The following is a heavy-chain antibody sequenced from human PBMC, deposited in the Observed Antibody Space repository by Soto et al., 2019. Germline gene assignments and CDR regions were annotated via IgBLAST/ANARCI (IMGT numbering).Heavy chain of an antibody. CDR1: GGSISTYY. D-gene: IGHD2-15*01. V-gene: IGHV4-59*01. CDR3: ARDLVAATNDAFDI. Sequence: QVQLQESGPGLVKPSETLSLTCTVSGGSISTYYWSWIRQPPGKGLEWIGYIYYSGSTNYNPSLKSRVPISVDTSTNQFSLRLKSVTPADTAVYYCARDLVAATNDAFDIWGQGTLVTVSS. J-gene: IGHJ3*02. CDR2: IYYSGST.